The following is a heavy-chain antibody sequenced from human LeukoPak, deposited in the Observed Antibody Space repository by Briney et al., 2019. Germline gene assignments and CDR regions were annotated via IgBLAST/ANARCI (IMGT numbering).Heavy chain of an antibody. Sequence: SETLSLTCTVSGGSNSSYYWSWIRQPAGKGLEWIGRVYTSGSTNYNPSLKSRVTMSVDTSKNQFFLKLSSVTAADTAVYYCARASGSGTQRVFDYWGQGTLVTVSS. CDR2: VYTSGST. D-gene: IGHD3-10*01. J-gene: IGHJ4*02. CDR1: GGSNSSYY. V-gene: IGHV4-4*07. CDR3: ARASGSGTQRVFDY.